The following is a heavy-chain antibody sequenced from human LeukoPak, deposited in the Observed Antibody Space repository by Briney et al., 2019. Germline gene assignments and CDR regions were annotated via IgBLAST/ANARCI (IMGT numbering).Heavy chain of an antibody. CDR2: ISGSGGST. V-gene: IGHV3-23*01. J-gene: IGHJ4*02. CDR3: ARVLYSSGWYGDHY. CDR1: GFTFSSYA. Sequence: GGSLRLSCAASGFTFSSYAMSWVRQAPGKGLEWVSAISGSGGSTYYADSVKGRFTISRDNAKNSLYLQMNSLRAEDTAVYYCARVLYSSGWYGDHYWGQGTLVTVSS. D-gene: IGHD6-19*01.